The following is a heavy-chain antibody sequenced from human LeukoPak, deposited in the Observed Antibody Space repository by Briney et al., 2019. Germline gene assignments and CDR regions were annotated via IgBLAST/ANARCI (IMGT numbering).Heavy chain of an antibody. D-gene: IGHD6-19*01. V-gene: IGHV4-59*01. CDR3: ARVGYSSGWSHFDL. CDR2: IFYSGST. J-gene: IGHJ2*01. CDR1: AGSISSYH. Sequence: SETLSLTCTVSAGSISSYHWSWIRQPPGKGLEWIAYIFYSGSTNYNPSLKNRVTISVDTSKNQFSLNLSSVTAADTAVYYCARVGYSSGWSHFDLWGRGTLVTVSS.